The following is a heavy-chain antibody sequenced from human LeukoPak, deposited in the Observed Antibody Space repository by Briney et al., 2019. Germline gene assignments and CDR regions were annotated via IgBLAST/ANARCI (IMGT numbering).Heavy chain of an antibody. CDR1: GYSFTSYW. V-gene: IGHV5-51*01. CDR3: ARGGDYVRDAFDI. J-gene: IGHJ3*02. CDR2: IYPGDSDT. D-gene: IGHD4-17*01. Sequence: GESLKISCKGSGYSFTSYWIGWVRQMPGKGLEWLGIIYPGDSDTRYSPSFQGQVTISADKSISTAYLQWGSLKVSDTAMYYCARGGDYVRDAFDIWGQGTMVTVSS.